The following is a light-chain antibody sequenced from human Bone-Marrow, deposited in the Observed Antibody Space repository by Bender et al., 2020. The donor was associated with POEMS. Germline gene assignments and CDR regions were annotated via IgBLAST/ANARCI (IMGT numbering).Light chain of an antibody. CDR3: AAWEDSLTGV. V-gene: IGLV3-1*01. CDR2: QDT. Sequence: SYVLTQPPSVSVAPGQTARITCSGDKLGDKDASWYQQKPGQSPVLVISQDTKRPSGIPERFSGSNSGNTATLTISGTQAMDEADYYCAAWEDSLTGVFGGGTKLTVL. CDR1: KLGDKD. J-gene: IGLJ2*01.